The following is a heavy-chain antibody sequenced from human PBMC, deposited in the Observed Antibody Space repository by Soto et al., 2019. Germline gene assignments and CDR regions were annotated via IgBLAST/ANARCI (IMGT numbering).Heavy chain of an antibody. J-gene: IGHJ3*02. CDR1: GGSISSDIHY. CDR2: IYYNGNT. CDR3: ARHTDCGSGSSCLGSDNMDTDAFDI. V-gene: IGHV4-39*01. Sequence: QLQLQESGPGLVKPSETLSLTCTVSGGSISSDIHYWGWIRQPPGKGLEWIGTIYYNGNTYYNPSPGSRVTISMDTSTNQFSLRLTSVTAADTAVYYCARHTDCGSGSSCLGSDNMDTDAFDIWGQGTMVTVS. D-gene: IGHD3-10*01.